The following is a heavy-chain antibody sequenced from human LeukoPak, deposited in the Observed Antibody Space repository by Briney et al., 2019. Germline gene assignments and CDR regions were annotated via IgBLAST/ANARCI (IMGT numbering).Heavy chain of an antibody. CDR1: GFTFSSYE. CDR3: ARDAANGYDYYGMDV. CDR2: ISSSGSTI. Sequence: PGGSLRLSCAASGFTFSSYEMNWVRQAPGKGLEWVSYISSSGSTIYYADSVKGRFTISRDNAKNSLYLQTNSLRAEDTAVYYCARDAANGYDYYGMDVWGQGTTVTVSS. D-gene: IGHD6-25*01. V-gene: IGHV3-48*03. J-gene: IGHJ6*02.